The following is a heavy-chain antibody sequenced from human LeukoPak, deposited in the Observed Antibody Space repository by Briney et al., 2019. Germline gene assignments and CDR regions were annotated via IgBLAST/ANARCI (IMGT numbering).Heavy chain of an antibody. J-gene: IGHJ5*02. V-gene: IGHV3-21*01. CDR2: ISSSSYI. Sequence: GGSLRLSCAASGFTFDNYNMNWFRQAPGKGLEWVSSISSSSYIYYADSVKGRFTISRDNAKNSLFLQMNSLRAEDTAVYYCARETQYCSSTSLGLECTNNWFDPWGQGTLVTVSS. CDR3: ARETQYCSSTSLGLECTNNWFDP. D-gene: IGHD2-2*01. CDR1: GFTFDNYN.